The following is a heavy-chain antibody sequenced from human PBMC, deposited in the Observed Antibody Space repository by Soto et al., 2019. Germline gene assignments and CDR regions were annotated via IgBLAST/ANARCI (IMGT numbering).Heavy chain of an antibody. D-gene: IGHD2-15*01. J-gene: IGHJ6*03. CDR3: ARTLLAAATTYYYYYMYV. CDR1: GFSLSTSGMC. CDR2: IDWDDDK. V-gene: IGHV2-70*11. Sequence: SGPTLVNPTQTLTLTCTFSGFSLSTSGMCVSWIRQPPGKALEWLARIDWDDDKYYSTSLKTRLTISKDTSKNQVVLTMTNMDPVDTATYYCARTLLAAATTYYYYYMYVWGKETTVTISS.